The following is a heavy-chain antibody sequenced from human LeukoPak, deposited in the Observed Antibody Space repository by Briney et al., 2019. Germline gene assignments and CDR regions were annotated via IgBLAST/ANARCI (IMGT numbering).Heavy chain of an antibody. D-gene: IGHD2-2*01. Sequence: PGGSLRLSCAASGFTFNSYAMNWVRQAPGKGPEWVSTISGNGGSTYYADSVKGRFTISRDSSKNTLYLQMSSPRAEDTAVYYCAKGGRYCYNINCYFSHWGQGTLATVSS. CDR1: GFTFNSYA. J-gene: IGHJ4*02. V-gene: IGHV3-23*01. CDR2: ISGNGGST. CDR3: AKGGRYCYNINCYFSH.